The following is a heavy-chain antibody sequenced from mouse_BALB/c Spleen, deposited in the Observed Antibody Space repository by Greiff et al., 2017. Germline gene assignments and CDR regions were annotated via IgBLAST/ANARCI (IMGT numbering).Heavy chain of an antibody. V-gene: IGHV1-4*01. CDR3: ARSAFYFDY. CDR2: INPSTGYT. Sequence: QVQLQQSGTVLARPGASVKMSCKASGYTFTSYWMHWVKQRPGQGLEWIGYINPSTGYTEYNQKFKDKATLTADKSSSTAYMQLSSLTSEDSAVYYCARSAFYFDYWGQGTTLTVSS. J-gene: IGHJ2*01. CDR1: GYTFTSYW.